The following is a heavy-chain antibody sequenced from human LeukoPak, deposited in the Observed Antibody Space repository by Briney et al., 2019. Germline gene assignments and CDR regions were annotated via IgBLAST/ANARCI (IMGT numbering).Heavy chain of an antibody. D-gene: IGHD3-10*01. CDR3: AGTSGLGEDYYGSESYYYFDY. CDR1: GGTFSSYA. CDR2: IIPIFGTA. Sequence: ASVKVSCKASGGTFSSYAISWVRQAPGQGLEWMGGIIPIFGTANYAQKFQGRVTITTDESTSTAYMELSSLRSEDTAVYYCAGTSGLGEDYYGSESYYYFDYWGQGTLVTVSS. J-gene: IGHJ4*02. V-gene: IGHV1-69*05.